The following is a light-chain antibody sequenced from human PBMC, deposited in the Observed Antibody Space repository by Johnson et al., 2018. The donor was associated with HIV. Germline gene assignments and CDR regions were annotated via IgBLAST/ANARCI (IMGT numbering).Light chain of an antibody. CDR1: SSNIGNNY. J-gene: IGLJ1*01. V-gene: IGLV1-51*02. CDR2: ENN. Sequence: QSVLKQPPSVSAAPGQKVTISCSGSSSNIGNNYVSWYRQLPGTAPKLLIYENNKRPSGIPDRFSGSKSGTSATLGITGLQTGDEADYYCGTWDSSLSAGDVFGTGTKVTVL. CDR3: GTWDSSLSAGDV.